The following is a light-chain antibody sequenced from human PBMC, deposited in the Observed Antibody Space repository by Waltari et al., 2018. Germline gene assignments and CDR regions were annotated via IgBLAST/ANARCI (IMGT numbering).Light chain of an antibody. J-gene: IGLJ3*02. V-gene: IGLV3-21*04. CDR3: QVWDYDTAHLV. CDR2: YDS. CDR1: NIGAKS. Sequence: SYVLTQPPSVSVAPGKTARIACGGNNIGAKSVHWYQERPGQAPVLIIYYDSVRPSGIPERFSGSNSGNTATLTISRVDAGDEADYYCQVWDYDTAHLVFGGGTTLTVV.